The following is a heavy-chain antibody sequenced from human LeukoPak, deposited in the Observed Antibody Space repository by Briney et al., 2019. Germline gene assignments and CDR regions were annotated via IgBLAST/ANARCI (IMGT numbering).Heavy chain of an antibody. CDR1: GGSFSGYY. J-gene: IGHJ6*02. Sequence: PSETLSLTCAVYGGSFSGYYWSWIRQPPGKGLEWIGEIYHSGSTNYNPSLKSRVTISVDTSKNQFSLKLSSVTAADTAVYYCARFLGWPYYYGMDVWGRGTTVTVSS. D-gene: IGHD6-19*01. CDR2: IYHSGST. V-gene: IGHV4-34*01. CDR3: ARFLGWPYYYGMDV.